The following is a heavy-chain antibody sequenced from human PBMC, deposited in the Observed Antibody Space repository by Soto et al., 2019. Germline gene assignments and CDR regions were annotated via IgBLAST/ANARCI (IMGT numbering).Heavy chain of an antibody. J-gene: IGHJ6*02. V-gene: IGHV4-4*02. CDR3: ARAVYCTTANCWDDFKYYNIDV. CDR1: GNIINNTIR. D-gene: IGHD2-2*01. Sequence: SWALYIDFFTSGNIINNTIRCGRGQAAIDQELEWIGEIYHTGGRSYMPSLRGRITLSVDTSKNQFSLKLTSVTAADTAVYYCARAVYCTTANCWDDFKYYNIDVWGQGTAVTGSS. CDR2: IYHTGGR.